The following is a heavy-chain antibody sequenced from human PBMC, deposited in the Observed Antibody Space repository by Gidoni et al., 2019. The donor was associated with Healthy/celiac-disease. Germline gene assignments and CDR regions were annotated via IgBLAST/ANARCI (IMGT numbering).Heavy chain of an antibody. CDR1: GGTFSSYA. J-gene: IGHJ6*03. CDR2: IIPIFGTA. CDR3: ATGYSYGLYYYYYYYMDV. V-gene: IGHV1-69*01. Sequence: QVQLVQSGAEVKKPGSSVKVSCQASGGTFSSYAISWVRQAPEQGLEWMGGIIPIFGTANYAQKFQGRVTITADESTSTAYMELSSLRSEDTAVYYCATGYSYGLYYYYYYYMDVWGKGTTVTVSS. D-gene: IGHD5-18*01.